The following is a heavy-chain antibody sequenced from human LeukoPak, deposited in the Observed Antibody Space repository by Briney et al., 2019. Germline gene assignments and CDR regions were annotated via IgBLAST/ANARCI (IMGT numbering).Heavy chain of an antibody. D-gene: IGHD5-24*01. CDR2: IYYSGST. J-gene: IGHJ2*01. CDR1: GGSISSYY. CDR3: ARYWGVQLWPHWYFDL. V-gene: IGHV4-59*01. Sequence: PSETLSLICTVSGGSISSYYWSWFRQTPGKGPEWIGYIYYSGSTKYNPSLKSRVTISVDRSKNQFSLKLNSVTAADTAVYYCARYWGVQLWPHWYFDLWGRGSLVTVSS.